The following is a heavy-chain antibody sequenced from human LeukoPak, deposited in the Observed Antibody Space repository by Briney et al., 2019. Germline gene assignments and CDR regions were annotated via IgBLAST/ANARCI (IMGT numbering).Heavy chain of an antibody. V-gene: IGHV3-23*01. CDR2: ISGSGGST. Sequence: GSLRLSCAASGFTFSSYAMSWVRQAPGKGREWVSAISGSGGSTYYADSVKGRFTISRDNSKNTLYLQMNSLRAEDTAVYYCAKGGRPLDSPDPWGQGTLVTVSS. J-gene: IGHJ5*02. CDR1: GFTFSSYA. CDR3: AKGGRPLDSPDP. D-gene: IGHD3-16*01.